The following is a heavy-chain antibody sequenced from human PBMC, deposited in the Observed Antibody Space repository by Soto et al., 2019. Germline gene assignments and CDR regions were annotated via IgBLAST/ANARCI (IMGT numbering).Heavy chain of an antibody. CDR2: ISVYNGNT. CDR1: GFTFNMYG. CDR3: ARDRSNSDY. V-gene: IGHV1-18*01. D-gene: IGHD6-13*01. Sequence: ASVEGSCKASGFTFNMYGISRVRQAPGQGLEWMGWISVYNGNTNYAQKLQDRVTMTTDTSTSTVYMELRSLRSDDTAVYNCARDRSNSDYWGQGTLVTVSS. J-gene: IGHJ4*02.